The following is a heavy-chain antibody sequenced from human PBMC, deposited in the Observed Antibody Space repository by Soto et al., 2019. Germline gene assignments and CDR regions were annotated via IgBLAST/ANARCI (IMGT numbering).Heavy chain of an antibody. J-gene: IGHJ3*02. Sequence: QVQLVQSGAEVKKPGASVKVSCKASGYTFTNYIINWVRQATGQGLEWMGWMNPNSGNTGYAQKFQGRVTMTRDTSITKGYRELRRLRSEDTGVYCCARQRCHGSAWSGAFDIWGQETMVTLSS. CDR3: ARQRCHGSAWSGAFDI. CDR1: GYTFTNYI. D-gene: IGHD6-13*01. V-gene: IGHV1-8*01. CDR2: MNPNSGNT.